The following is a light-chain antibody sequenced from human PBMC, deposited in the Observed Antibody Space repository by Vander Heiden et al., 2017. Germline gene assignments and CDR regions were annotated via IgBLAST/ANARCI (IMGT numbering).Light chain of an antibody. J-gene: IGLJ2*01. CDR3: CSYAGSSTVV. Sequence: QSALTQPAPVPGSPGQSITISCTGTSSDVGSYNLVSWYQQHPGKAPKLMIYEVSKRPSGVSNRFSGSKSGNTASLTISGLQAEDEADYYCCSYAGSSTVVFGGGTKLTVL. V-gene: IGLV2-23*02. CDR1: SSDVGSYNL. CDR2: EVS.